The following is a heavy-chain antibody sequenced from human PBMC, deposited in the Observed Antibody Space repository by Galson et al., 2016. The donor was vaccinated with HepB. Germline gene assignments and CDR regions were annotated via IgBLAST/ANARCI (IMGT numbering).Heavy chain of an antibody. J-gene: IGHJ4*02. V-gene: IGHV6-1*01. CDR2: TYFRSKWYN. Sequence: CAISRDSVSSYSAAWDWIRQSPSRGLEWLGRTYFRSKWYNDYAVSVKRRITIEADTSKNLFSLHLNSVTTEETAVYYCARGRGSALYFFESCGQGALVTVSS. CDR1: RDSVSSYSAA. CDR3: ARGRGSALYFFES.